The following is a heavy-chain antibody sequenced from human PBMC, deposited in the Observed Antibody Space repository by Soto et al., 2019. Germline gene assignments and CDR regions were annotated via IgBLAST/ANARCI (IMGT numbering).Heavy chain of an antibody. J-gene: IGHJ4*02. CDR3: ARDGRWLQFTFDS. V-gene: IGHV4-38-2*02. D-gene: IGHD5-12*01. CDR1: TSSISTANS. CDR2: IYDSGTT. Sequence: XETLALTCSISTSSISTANSWGWIRQPPGKGLEWIGNIYDSGTTYYNPALKSRVTISVDTSKSQFSLKLSSVTAADTAVYYCARDGRWLQFTFDSWGQGTLVTVSS.